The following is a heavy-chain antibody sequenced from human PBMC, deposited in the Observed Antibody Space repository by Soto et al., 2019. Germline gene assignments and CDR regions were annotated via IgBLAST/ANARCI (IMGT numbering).Heavy chain of an antibody. CDR2: ISWDSGSM. J-gene: IGHJ4*02. Sequence: GGSLRLSCAASGFSFDDYAMHWVRQAPGKGLEWVSGISWDSGSMGYADSVKGRFTISRDNAKKSLYLQMNSLRAEDTALYYCASAAGTLLGHFDYWGQGTLVTVSS. V-gene: IGHV3-9*01. D-gene: IGHD6-19*01. CDR1: GFSFDDYA. CDR3: ASAAGTLLGHFDY.